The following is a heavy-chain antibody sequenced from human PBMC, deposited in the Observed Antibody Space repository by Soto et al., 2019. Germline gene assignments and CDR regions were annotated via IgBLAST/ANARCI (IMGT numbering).Heavy chain of an antibody. CDR3: ARGATMIVALDY. CDR2: IIPIFGTA. Sequence: SVKVSCKASGGTFSSYAISWVRQAPGQGLEWMGGIIPIFGTANYAQKFQGRVTITADESTSTAYMELSSLRSEDTAVYYCARGATMIVALDYWGQGTLVTVSS. D-gene: IGHD3-22*01. J-gene: IGHJ4*02. CDR1: GGTFSSYA. V-gene: IGHV1-69*13.